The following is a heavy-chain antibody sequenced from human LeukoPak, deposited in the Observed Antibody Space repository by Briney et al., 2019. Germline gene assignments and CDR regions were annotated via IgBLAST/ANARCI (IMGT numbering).Heavy chain of an antibody. J-gene: IGHJ4*02. CDR3: ARVYSSGWYPPFSY. CDR1: GFTFDDYG. D-gene: IGHD6-19*01. Sequence: GGSLRLSCAASGFTFDDYGMSWVRQVPGKGLEWVSGINWNGGSTGYADSVKGRFTISRDNAKNSLYLQMNSLRAEDTALYYCARVYSSGWYPPFSYWGQGTLVTVSS. CDR2: INWNGGST. V-gene: IGHV3-20*04.